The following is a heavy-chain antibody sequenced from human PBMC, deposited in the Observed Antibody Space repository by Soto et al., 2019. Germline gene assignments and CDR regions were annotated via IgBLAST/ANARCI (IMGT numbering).Heavy chain of an antibody. CDR3: ARGLRIAVAGGY. J-gene: IGHJ4*02. D-gene: IGHD6-19*01. CDR2: INPNSGGT. V-gene: IGHV1-2*02. Sequence: ASVKVSCKASGYTFTGYYMHCVRQAPGQGLEWMGWINPNSGGTNYAQKFQGRVTMTRDTSISTAYMELGRLRSDDTAVYYCARGLRIAVAGGYWGQGTLVTVSS. CDR1: GYTFTGYY.